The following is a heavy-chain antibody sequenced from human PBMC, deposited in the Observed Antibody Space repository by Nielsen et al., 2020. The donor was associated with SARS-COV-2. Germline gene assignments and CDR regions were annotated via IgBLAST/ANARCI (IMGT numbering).Heavy chain of an antibody. CDR3: AKVAVAGTRDY. CDR1: GFTFDDYA. J-gene: IGHJ4*02. CDR2: ISWNSGSI. D-gene: IGHD6-19*01. Sequence: SLKISCAASGFTFDDYAMHWVRQAPGKGLEWVSGISWNSGSIGYADSVKGRFTISRDNAKNSLYLQMNSLRAEDTALYYCAKVAVAGTRDYWGQGTLVTVSS. V-gene: IGHV3-9*01.